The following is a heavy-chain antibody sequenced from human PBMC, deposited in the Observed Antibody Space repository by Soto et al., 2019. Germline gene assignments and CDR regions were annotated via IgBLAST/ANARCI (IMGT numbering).Heavy chain of an antibody. D-gene: IGHD6-19*01. CDR1: GFTFNNYD. CDR2: IGTTGDP. V-gene: IGHV3-13*05. CDR3: ARGHNGWYGDIDY. J-gene: IGHJ4*02. Sequence: EVQLVESGGGLKQPGGSLRLSCVASGFTFNNYDMHWVRQIRGKGPEWVAAIGTTGDPYYSGSVKGRFTISRDNAKNSLYLQINSLRVGDTAVYYCARGHNGWYGDIDYWGQGALVSVSS.